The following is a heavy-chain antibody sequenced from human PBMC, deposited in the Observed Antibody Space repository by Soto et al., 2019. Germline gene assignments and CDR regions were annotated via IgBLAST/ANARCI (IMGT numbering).Heavy chain of an antibody. Sequence: SVKVSCKASGGTFSSNAISWVRQAPGQGLEWMGGIIPIVGPANYAQKFQGRVTITADESTSTAYMELSSLRSEDTAVYYCAIPSGITGMNHYYLYCMDVRGQVTTVTVSS. V-gene: IGHV1-69*13. CDR2: IIPIVGPA. CDR1: GGTFSSNA. CDR3: AIPSGITGMNHYYLYCMDV. J-gene: IGHJ6*02. D-gene: IGHD1-20*01.